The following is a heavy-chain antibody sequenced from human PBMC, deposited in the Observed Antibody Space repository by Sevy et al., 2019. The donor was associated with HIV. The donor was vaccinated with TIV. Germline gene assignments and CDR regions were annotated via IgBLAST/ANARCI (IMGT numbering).Heavy chain of an antibody. CDR3: ARDLVLPATTDYYYYGMDV. J-gene: IGHJ6*02. Sequence: GGSLRLSCAASGFTFSTYNMNWVRQAPGKGLEWVSSISSSSTYIHYADSVKGRFTISRDKAKDSLYLQMNSLRAEDTAVYYCARDLVLPATTDYYYYGMDVWGQGTTVTVSS. CDR1: GFTFSTYN. CDR2: ISSSSTYI. V-gene: IGHV3-21*01. D-gene: IGHD2-15*01.